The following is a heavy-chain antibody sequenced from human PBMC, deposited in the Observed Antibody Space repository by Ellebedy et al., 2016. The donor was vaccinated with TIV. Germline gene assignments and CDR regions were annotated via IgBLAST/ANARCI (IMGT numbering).Heavy chain of an antibody. Sequence: ASVKVSXKASRYTFTSYYMHWVRQAPGQGLEWMGIINPSGGSTSYAQKFQGRVTMTRDTSTSTVYMELSSLRSEDTAVYYCAGMRGFGELDDAFDIWGQGTMVTVSS. CDR1: RYTFTSYY. CDR3: AGMRGFGELDDAFDI. V-gene: IGHV1-46*01. D-gene: IGHD3-10*01. J-gene: IGHJ3*02. CDR2: INPSGGST.